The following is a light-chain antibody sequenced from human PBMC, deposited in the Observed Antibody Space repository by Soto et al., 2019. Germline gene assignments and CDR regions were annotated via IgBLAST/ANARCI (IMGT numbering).Light chain of an antibody. CDR3: QQSYSTLLLT. J-gene: IGKJ4*02. CDR2: AAX. V-gene: IGKV1-39*01. CDR1: RSIRNY. Sequence: DIQMTQSPSSVSASLGGRVTMAXRARRSIRNYLNWYQQKPVXXTKIXXXAAXSLQSGVPSRFSGSGSGRDFTLTLSSLQPEDFATYHCQQSYSTLLLTVGGGTKVEIK.